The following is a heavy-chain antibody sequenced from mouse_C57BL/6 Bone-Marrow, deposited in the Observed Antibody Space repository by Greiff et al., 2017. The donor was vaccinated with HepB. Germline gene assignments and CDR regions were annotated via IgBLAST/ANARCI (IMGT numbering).Heavy chain of an antibody. J-gene: IGHJ3*01. CDR1: GYTFTTYW. V-gene: IGHV1-7*01. Sequence: QVQLQQSGAELAKPGASVRLSCKASGYTFTTYWMHWVKQRPGQGLDWIGYINPGSGYTKYNQKFKDKATLTADKSSSTAYMQLSSLTYEDSAVYFCVRDYGSYGFSYWGQGTLVTVSA. CDR2: INPGSGYT. D-gene: IGHD2-1*01. CDR3: VRDYGSYGFSY.